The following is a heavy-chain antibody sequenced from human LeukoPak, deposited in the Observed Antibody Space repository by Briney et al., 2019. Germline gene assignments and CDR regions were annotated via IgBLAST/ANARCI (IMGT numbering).Heavy chain of an antibody. J-gene: IGHJ3*01. Sequence: GGSLRLSCAASGFTFSSYGMHWVRQAPGKGLEWVAFIRYDGSNKYYADSVQGRFTISRDTSKNTLYLLMNSLRGEDTAVYYCARDQIRYSNSPEALDLWGQGTLVSVSS. D-gene: IGHD5-18*01. CDR3: ARDQIRYSNSPEALDL. CDR2: IRYDGSNK. V-gene: IGHV3-30*02. CDR1: GFTFSSYG.